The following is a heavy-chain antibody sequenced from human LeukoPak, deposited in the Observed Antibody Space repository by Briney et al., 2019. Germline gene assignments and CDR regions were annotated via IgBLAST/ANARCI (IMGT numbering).Heavy chain of an antibody. V-gene: IGHV3-7*01. J-gene: IGHJ4*02. CDR2: IKQDGSEK. CDR1: GFTFSSYW. CDR3: ARLPYDSSGYYYVPEYYFDY. D-gene: IGHD3-22*01. Sequence: GGSLRLSCAASGFTFSSYWMSWVRQAPGKGLEWVANIKQDGSEKYYVDSVKGRFTISRDNAKNSLYLQMNSLRAEDTAVYYCARLPYDSSGYYYVPEYYFDYWGQGTLVTVSS.